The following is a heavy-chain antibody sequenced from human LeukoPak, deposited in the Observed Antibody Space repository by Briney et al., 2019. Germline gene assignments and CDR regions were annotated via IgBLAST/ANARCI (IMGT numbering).Heavy chain of an antibody. J-gene: IGHJ5*02. CDR3: ARDVFFRAHNWFDP. CDR2: IYNTGSA. V-gene: IGHV4-4*07. Sequence: SETLSLTCNVSGASISSHYWNRIRQPAGKGLEWIGRIYNTGSANYNPSLKSRVIMSLDTSRNQISLKLTSVTAADTAVYYCARDVFFRAHNWFDPWGQGTLVTVSS. CDR1: GASISSHY. D-gene: IGHD2/OR15-2a*01.